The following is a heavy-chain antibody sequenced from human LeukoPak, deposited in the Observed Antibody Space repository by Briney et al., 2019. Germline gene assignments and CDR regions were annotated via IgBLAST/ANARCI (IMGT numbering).Heavy chain of an antibody. V-gene: IGHV1-69*04. CDR2: IIPILGIA. CDR3: ARDLLKPNSIFGVVISLDY. CDR1: GGTFSSYT. J-gene: IGHJ4*02. D-gene: IGHD3-3*01. Sequence: SVKVSCKASGGTFSSYTISWVRQAPGQGLEWMGRIIPILGIANYAQKFQGRVTITADKSTSTAYMELSSLRSEDTAVYYCARDLLKPNSIFGVVISLDYWGQGTLVTVSS.